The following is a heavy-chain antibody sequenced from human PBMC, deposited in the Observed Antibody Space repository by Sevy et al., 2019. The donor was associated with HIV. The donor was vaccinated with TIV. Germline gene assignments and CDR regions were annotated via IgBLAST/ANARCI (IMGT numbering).Heavy chain of an antibody. D-gene: IGHD4-17*01. CDR3: ATGSWGLRNWFDP. Sequence: ASVKVSCKVSGYTLTELSMHWVRQAPGKGLEWMGGFDPEDGETIYAQKFQGRVTMTEDTSTDTAYMELSSLRSEDTAVHYCATGSWGLRNWFDPWGQGTLVTVSS. V-gene: IGHV1-24*01. CDR1: GYTLTELS. CDR2: FDPEDGET. J-gene: IGHJ5*02.